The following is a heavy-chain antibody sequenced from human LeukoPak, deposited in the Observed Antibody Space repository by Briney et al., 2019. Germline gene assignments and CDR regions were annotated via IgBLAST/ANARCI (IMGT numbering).Heavy chain of an antibody. Sequence: KSSETLSLTCTVSGVSISSSSYYWGWIRQPPGKGLEWIGSIYYSGSTYYNPSLKSRVTISVDTSKNQFSLKLSSVTAADTAVYYCARGHHYDSSGCYYVGYYFDYWGQGTLVTVSS. CDR3: ARGHHYDSSGCYYVGYYFDY. J-gene: IGHJ4*02. CDR2: IYYSGST. D-gene: IGHD3-22*01. CDR1: GVSISSSSYY. V-gene: IGHV4-39*07.